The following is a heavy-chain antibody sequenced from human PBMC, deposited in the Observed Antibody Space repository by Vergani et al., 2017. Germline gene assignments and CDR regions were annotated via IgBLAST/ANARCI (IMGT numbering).Heavy chain of an antibody. CDR1: GFTFSSYG. Sequence: QVQLVESGGGVVQPGRSLRLSCAASGFTFSSYGMHWVRQAPGKGLEWVAVISYDGSNKYYADSVKGRFTISRDNSKNTLYLQMNSLRAEDTAVYYCAKGGRYSSSWTHYWGQGTLVTVS. J-gene: IGHJ4*02. D-gene: IGHD6-13*01. V-gene: IGHV3-30*18. CDR2: ISYDGSNK. CDR3: AKGGRYSSSWTHY.